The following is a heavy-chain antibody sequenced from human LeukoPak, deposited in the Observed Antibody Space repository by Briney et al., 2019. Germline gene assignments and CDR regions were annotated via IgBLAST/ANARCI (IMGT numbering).Heavy chain of an antibody. CDR3: ASGVRRAEGAGMDV. Sequence: GASVKVSCKASGYTFTSYDINWVRQATGQGLEWMGWMNPNSGNTGYAQKFQGRVTMTRNTSISTAYMELSSLRSEDTAVYYCASGVRRAEGAGMDVWGQGTTVTVSS. J-gene: IGHJ6*02. D-gene: IGHD1-26*01. V-gene: IGHV1-8*01. CDR2: MNPNSGNT. CDR1: GYTFTSYD.